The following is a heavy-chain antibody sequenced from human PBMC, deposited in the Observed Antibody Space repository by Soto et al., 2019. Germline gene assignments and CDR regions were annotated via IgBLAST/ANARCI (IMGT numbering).Heavy chain of an antibody. V-gene: IGHV3-23*01. CDR1: GFTFSSYA. D-gene: IGHD3-3*01. Sequence: EVQLLESGGGLVQPGGSLRLSCAASGFTFSSYAMSWVRQAPGKGLEWVSAISGSGDSTYYADSVKGRFTISRDKSKNTLYLQMNSLRAEDTAVYYCAKLFGVPSDPFWGGYYDRSGLDYWGQGTLVTVSS. CDR2: ISGSGDST. J-gene: IGHJ4*02. CDR3: AKLFGVPSDPFWGGYYDRSGLDY.